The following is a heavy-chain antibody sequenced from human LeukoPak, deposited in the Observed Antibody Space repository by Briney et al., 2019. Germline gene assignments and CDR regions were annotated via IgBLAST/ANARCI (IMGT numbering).Heavy chain of an antibody. Sequence: PGGSLRLSCAASGFTFSSYAMSWVRQAPGKGLEWVSAISGSGGSTYYADSVKGRFTISRDNAKNSLYLQMNSLRAEDTAVYYCARDELSRYYGGSSWGQGTLVTVSS. J-gene: IGHJ4*02. CDR1: GFTFSSYA. CDR3: ARDELSRYYGGSS. D-gene: IGHD3-10*01. CDR2: ISGSGGST. V-gene: IGHV3-23*01.